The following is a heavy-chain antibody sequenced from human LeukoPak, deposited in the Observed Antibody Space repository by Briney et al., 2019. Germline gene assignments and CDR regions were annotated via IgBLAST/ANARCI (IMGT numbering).Heavy chain of an antibody. CDR3: TRGHWGLQS. CDR1: GGSISSYY. V-gene: IGHV4-59*01. D-gene: IGHD7-27*01. CDR2: IHHSGNS. Sequence: PSETLSLTCTVSGGSISSYYWSSIRQSPGKGLEWISYIHHSGNSDYNPSLRSRVTTSLDTSKNQFSLNLISVTAADTAVYYCTRGHWGLQSWSQGTLVTVSS. J-gene: IGHJ5*02.